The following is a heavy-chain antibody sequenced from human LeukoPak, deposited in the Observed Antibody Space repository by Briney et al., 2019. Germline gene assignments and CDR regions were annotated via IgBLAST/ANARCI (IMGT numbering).Heavy chain of an antibody. CDR3: ARGYYGSGSYLDNWFDP. D-gene: IGHD3-10*01. CDR2: IYYSGST. V-gene: IGHV4-31*03. CDR1: GGSISSGGYY. Sequence: SETLSLTCTVSGGSISSGGYYWSWIRQHPGKGLEWIGYIYYSGSTYYNPSLKSRVTISVDTSENQFSLKLSSVTAADTAVYYCARGYYGSGSYLDNWFDPWGQGTLVTVSS. J-gene: IGHJ5*02.